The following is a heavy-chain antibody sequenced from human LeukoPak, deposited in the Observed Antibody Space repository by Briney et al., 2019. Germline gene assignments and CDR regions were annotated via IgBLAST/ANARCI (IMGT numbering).Heavy chain of an antibody. CDR3: ARGPKYCSSTSCPFGY. CDR1: GFTFSSYS. V-gene: IGHV3-48*01. CDR2: ISSSSSTI. D-gene: IGHD2-2*01. J-gene: IGHJ4*02. Sequence: GGPLRLSCAASGFTFSSYSMNWVRQAPGKGPEWVSYISSSSSTIYYADSVKGRFTISRDNAKNSLYLQMNSLRAEDTAVYYCARGPKYCSSTSCPFGYWGQGTLVTVSS.